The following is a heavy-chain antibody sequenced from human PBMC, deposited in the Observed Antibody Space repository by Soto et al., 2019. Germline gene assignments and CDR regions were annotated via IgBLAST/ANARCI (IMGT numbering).Heavy chain of an antibody. Sequence: SETLSLTCAVYGGSFSGYYWSWIRKPPGKGLEWIGEINHSGSTNYNPSLKSRVTISVDTSKNQFSLKLSSVTAADTAVYYCARAGGVVPAAIDYWGQGTLVTVSS. V-gene: IGHV4-34*01. CDR2: INHSGST. J-gene: IGHJ4*02. CDR3: ARAGGVVPAAIDY. CDR1: GGSFSGYY. D-gene: IGHD2-2*01.